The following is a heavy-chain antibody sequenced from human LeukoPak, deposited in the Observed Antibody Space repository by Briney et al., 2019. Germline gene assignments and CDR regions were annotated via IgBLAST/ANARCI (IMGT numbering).Heavy chain of an antibody. V-gene: IGHV3-74*01. Sequence: PGGPLRLSCAASGFTFSTYWMHWVRQAPGTGLVWVSLINSDGSSTNYADSVKGRFTISRDSAKNTLYLQMNSLRAEDTAVYYCATGVPAVTIFGYWGQGTLVTVSS. D-gene: IGHD2-2*01. CDR3: ATGVPAVTIFGY. CDR2: INSDGSST. J-gene: IGHJ4*02. CDR1: GFTFSTYW.